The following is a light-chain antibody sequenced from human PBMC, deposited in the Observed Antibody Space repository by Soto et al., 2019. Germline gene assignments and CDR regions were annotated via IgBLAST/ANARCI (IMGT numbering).Light chain of an antibody. Sequence: IQVTQSPSSLSASVGDRVTITCRASQDISSYLAWYQQKPGKAPTLLISAASSLQSGVPSRFSGTGSGTDFTLTISSLQPEDFATYYCQQTNSFPLTFGGGTKVDIK. V-gene: IGKV1D-12*01. CDR3: QQTNSFPLT. CDR1: QDISSY. J-gene: IGKJ4*01. CDR2: AAS.